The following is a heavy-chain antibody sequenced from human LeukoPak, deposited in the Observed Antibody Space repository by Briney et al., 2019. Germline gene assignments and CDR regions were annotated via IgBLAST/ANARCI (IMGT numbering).Heavy chain of an antibody. J-gene: IGHJ4*02. CDR3: ARASFDWSDRLGYCSSTSCYAFDY. CDR2: INPNSGCT. D-gene: IGHD2-2*01. CDR1: GYTFTGCY. Sequence: ASVKVSCKASGYTFTGCYMHWLRQAPGQGLEWMGWINPNSGCTNYAQKFQGRVTMTRDTSISTAYMELSRLRSDDTAVYYCARASFDWSDRLGYCSSTSCYAFDYWGQGTLVTVSS. V-gene: IGHV1-2*02.